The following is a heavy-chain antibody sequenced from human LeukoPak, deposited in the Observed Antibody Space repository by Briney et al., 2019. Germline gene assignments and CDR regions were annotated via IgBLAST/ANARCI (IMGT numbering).Heavy chain of an antibody. CDR1: GYTFTGYY. Sequence: ASVKVSCKASGYTFTGYYMHWVRQAPGQGLEWMGRINPNSGGTNYAQKFQGRATMTRDTSISTAYMELSRLRSDDTAVYYCARQRPSSYYYGMDVWGQGTTVTVSS. CDR3: ARQRPSSYYYGMDV. CDR2: INPNSGGT. V-gene: IGHV1-2*06. J-gene: IGHJ6*02.